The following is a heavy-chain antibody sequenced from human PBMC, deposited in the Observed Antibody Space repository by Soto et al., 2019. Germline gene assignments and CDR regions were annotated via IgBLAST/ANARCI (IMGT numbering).Heavy chain of an antibody. V-gene: IGHV6-1*01. D-gene: IGHD5-18*01. Sequence: SQTLSLTCAISGDSVSSNSATWNWIRQSPSRGLEWLGRTYYRSNWYTDYAVSVKSRITINPDTSKNQLSLQLNSVTPEDTAVYYCARSNTYGPPLDYWGQGTPVTVS. J-gene: IGHJ4*02. CDR2: TYYRSNWYT. CDR3: ARSNTYGPPLDY. CDR1: GDSVSSNSAT.